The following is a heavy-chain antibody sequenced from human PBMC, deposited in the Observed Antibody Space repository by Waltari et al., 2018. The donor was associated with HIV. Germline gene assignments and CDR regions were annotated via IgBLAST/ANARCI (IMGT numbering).Heavy chain of an antibody. J-gene: IGHJ4*02. D-gene: IGHD3-10*01. Sequence: QLQLPESGPGLVKPSETLSLTCTVSGGSVRSSGYYWRWIRQPPGKGLELIGNIYYSENTYYSPSLKSRVTISVDTSKNHFSLRVTSVTAADTAVYYCARGPGYYFDSWGQGTLVTVSS. V-gene: IGHV4-39*02. CDR2: IYYSENT. CDR3: ARGPGYYFDS. CDR1: GGSVRSSGYY.